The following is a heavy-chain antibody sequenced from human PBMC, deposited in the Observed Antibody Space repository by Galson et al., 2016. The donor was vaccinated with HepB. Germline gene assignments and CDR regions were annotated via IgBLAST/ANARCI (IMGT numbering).Heavy chain of an antibody. V-gene: IGHV3-74*01. J-gene: IGHJ3*02. CDR2: IHIDGSST. CDR1: GFTFSSYW. D-gene: IGHD3-3*01. Sequence: SLRLSCAVSGFTFSSYWMHWVRQAPGKGLVWVSRIHIDGSSTNYADSVKGRFTISRDNTKNTLNLQMDSLRAEDTAVYYRARESNPYAYNGIWSGYFFALDMWGQGTMVTVSA. CDR3: ARESNPYAYNGIWSGYFFALDM.